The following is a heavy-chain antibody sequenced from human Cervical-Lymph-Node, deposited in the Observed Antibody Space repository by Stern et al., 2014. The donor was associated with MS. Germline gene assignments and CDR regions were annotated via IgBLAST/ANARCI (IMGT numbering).Heavy chain of an antibody. J-gene: IGHJ5*02. D-gene: IGHD2/OR15-2a*01. Sequence: EVHLVESGGGLVQPGRSLRLSCTTSGFTFGDCVMSWFRQAPGKGLEWVGFIRTKANGETSEYAASVTGRFTISRDDSTSIAYLQMNSLKIEDTAMYYCSRYFGFDPWGQGTLVTVSS. CDR3: SRYFGFDP. V-gene: IGHV3-49*03. CDR1: GFTFGDCV. CDR2: IRTKANGETS.